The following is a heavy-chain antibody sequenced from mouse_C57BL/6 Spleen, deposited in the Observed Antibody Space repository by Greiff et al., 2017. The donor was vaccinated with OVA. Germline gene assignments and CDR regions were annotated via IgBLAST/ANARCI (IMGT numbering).Heavy chain of an antibody. Sequence: VHVKQSGAELVKPGASVKLSCTASGFNIKDYYMHWVKQRTEQGLEWIGRIDPEDGETKYAPKFQGKATITADTSSNTAYLQLSSLTSEDAAAEYCARGGTRGYFDYWGQGTTLTVSS. CDR1: GFNIKDYY. CDR3: ARGGTRGYFDY. V-gene: IGHV14-2*01. CDR2: IDPEDGET. D-gene: IGHD3-1*01. J-gene: IGHJ2*01.